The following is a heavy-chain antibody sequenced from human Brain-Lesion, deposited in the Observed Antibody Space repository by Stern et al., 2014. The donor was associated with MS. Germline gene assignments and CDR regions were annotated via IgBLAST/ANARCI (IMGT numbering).Heavy chain of an antibody. V-gene: IGHV4-39*01. D-gene: IGHD2-15*01. CDR3: AGEEDIRYCSGGSCTGNWFDP. Sequence: QLQLQESGPGLVKPSETLSLTCTVAGGSVSSTSYAWAWIRQPPGKGLEWIGAIYYSGNTYYSPSRKSRLPIALDPSKNQFSRQLGSVTAADTAVYYCAGEEDIRYCSGGSCTGNWFDPWGQGTLVTVSS. CDR1: GGSVSSTSYA. CDR2: IYYSGNT. J-gene: IGHJ5*02.